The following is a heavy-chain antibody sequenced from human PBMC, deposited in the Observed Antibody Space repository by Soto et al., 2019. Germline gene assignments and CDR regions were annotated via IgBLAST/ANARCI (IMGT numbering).Heavy chain of an antibody. CDR2: MNPNSGNT. J-gene: IGHJ5*02. CDR3: ARMATSGTLNWFDP. V-gene: IGHV1-8*01. Sequence: ASVKVSCKASGYTFGNNDISWVRQATGQGLEWMGWMNPNSGNTGYAQKFQGRVSMTSNTSITTAYLELSSLRSDDTAIYYCARMATSGTLNWFDPWGQGTLVTVSS. CDR1: GYTFGNND.